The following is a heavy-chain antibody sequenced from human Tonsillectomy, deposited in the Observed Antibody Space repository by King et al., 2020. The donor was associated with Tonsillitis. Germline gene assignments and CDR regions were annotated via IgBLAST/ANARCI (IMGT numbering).Heavy chain of an antibody. CDR1: GGSISSGGYS. D-gene: IGHD4-17*01. J-gene: IGHJ4*02. Sequence: QVQLQESGPGLVKPSQTLSLTCAVSGGSISSGGYSWSWIRQPPGKGLEWIGYIYYSGSTYYNPSLKSRVTISVDTSKNQFSLKLSSVTAADTAAYYCARGVAYGDYPDYWGQGTLVTVSS. CDR2: IYYSGST. V-gene: IGHV4-30-4*07. CDR3: ARGVAYGDYPDY.